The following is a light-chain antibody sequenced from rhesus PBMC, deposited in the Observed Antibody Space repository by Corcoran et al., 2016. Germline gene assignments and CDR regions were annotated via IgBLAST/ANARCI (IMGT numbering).Light chain of an antibody. J-gene: IGKJ4*01. Sequence: DIQLTQSPSSLSASVGDRVTITCRASQGISSYLAWYQQKLGKAPKLLIYDASHLQSSVPSRFSGSGSGTYFTLTISSLQPEDFAVYYCQQLSSYPLTFGGGTKVEIK. CDR2: DAS. V-gene: IGKV1-38*01. CDR3: QQLSSYPLT. CDR1: QGISSY.